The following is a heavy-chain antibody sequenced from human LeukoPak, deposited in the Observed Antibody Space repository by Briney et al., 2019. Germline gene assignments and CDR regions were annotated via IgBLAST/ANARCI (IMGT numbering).Heavy chain of an antibody. CDR3: ARQSDYNILTGYSSGYYFDY. CDR2: IYPGGSDT. CDR1: GYSFTTYW. D-gene: IGHD3-9*01. V-gene: IGHV5-51*01. J-gene: IGHJ4*02. Sequence: GESLKISCEASGYSFTTYWIGWVRQMPGKGLEWMGIIYPGGSDTRYSPSFQGQVTISADKSSRTAYLHWRSLKASDTAIYYCARQSDYNILTGYSSGYYFDYWGQGTLVTVSS.